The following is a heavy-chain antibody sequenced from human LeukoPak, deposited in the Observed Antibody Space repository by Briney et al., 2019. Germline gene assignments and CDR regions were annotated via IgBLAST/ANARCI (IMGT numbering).Heavy chain of an antibody. J-gene: IGHJ1*01. CDR1: GFTFDDYG. Sequence: GGSLRLSCAASGFTFDDYGMSWVRQAPGKGLEWVSGINWNGGSTGYADSVKGRFTISRDNAKNSLYLQMNSLRAEDTAVYYCVTYSTRNAREFQSWGQGTLVTVSS. D-gene: IGHD4-11*01. V-gene: IGHV3-20*04. CDR3: VTYSTRNAREFQS. CDR2: INWNGGST.